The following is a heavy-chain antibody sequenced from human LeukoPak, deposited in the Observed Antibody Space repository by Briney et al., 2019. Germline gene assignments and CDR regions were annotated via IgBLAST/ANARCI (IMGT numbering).Heavy chain of an antibody. D-gene: IGHD3-22*01. CDR2: ISSSGSTI. J-gene: IGHJ4*02. V-gene: IGHV3-11*01. CDR3: ARSRHYYDSSGQPGS. CDR1: GFTFSDYY. Sequence: PGGSLRLSCAASGFTFSDYYTSWIRQAPGKGLEWVSYISSSGSTIYYADSVKGRFTISRDNAKNSLYLQMNSLRAEDTAVYYCARSRHYYDSSGQPGSWGQGTLVTVSS.